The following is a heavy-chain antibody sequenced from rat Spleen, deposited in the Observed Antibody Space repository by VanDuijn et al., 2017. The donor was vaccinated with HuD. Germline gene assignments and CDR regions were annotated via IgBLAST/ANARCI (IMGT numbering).Heavy chain of an antibody. CDR2: IWGDGST. V-gene: IGHV2-77*01. J-gene: IGHJ2*01. Sequence: QVQMKETGPGLVQTTQTLSVTCTVSGFSLTSYGVHWVRQAPGKGLEWMGIIWGDGSTAYNSLLKSRLSNTRDISKSQVFLKMNSLQAEGTAMYFCASYYGGYRGYFDYWGQGVMVTVSS. CDR3: ASYYGGYRGYFDY. D-gene: IGHD1-11*01. CDR1: GFSLTSYG.